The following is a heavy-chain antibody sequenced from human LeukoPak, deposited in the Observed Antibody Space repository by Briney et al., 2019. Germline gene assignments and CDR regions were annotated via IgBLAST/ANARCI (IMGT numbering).Heavy chain of an antibody. Sequence: GASVKVSCTTSGYTFTNYGISWVRQAPGQGLEWLGWISAYNGNTNYAQKLQGRVTMTTDTSTSTAYMELRSLRSDDTAVYYCARDHYIYGDYYWFDPWGQGTLVTVSS. CDR3: ARDHYIYGDYYWFDP. CDR2: ISAYNGNT. J-gene: IGHJ5*02. CDR1: GYTFTNYG. V-gene: IGHV1-18*01. D-gene: IGHD4-17*01.